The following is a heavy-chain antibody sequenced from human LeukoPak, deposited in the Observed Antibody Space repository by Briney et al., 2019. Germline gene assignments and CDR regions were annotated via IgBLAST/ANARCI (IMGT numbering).Heavy chain of an antibody. Sequence: SETLSLTCAVYGVSFSDYYWSWIRQPPGKGLEWIGEINHSGSTNCNPSLKSRVTISVDTSKNQFSLRLNSVTAADTAVYYCAGSSYIGLDFWGQGTLVIVSS. CDR1: GVSFSDYY. V-gene: IGHV4-34*01. D-gene: IGHD3-22*01. CDR3: AGSSYIGLDF. CDR2: INHSGST. J-gene: IGHJ4*02.